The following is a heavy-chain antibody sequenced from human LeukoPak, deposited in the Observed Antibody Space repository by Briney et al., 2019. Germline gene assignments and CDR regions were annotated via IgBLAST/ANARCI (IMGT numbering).Heavy chain of an antibody. J-gene: IGHJ4*02. V-gene: IGHV3-11*01. CDR1: GFSFSDYY. CDR2: INTSGRVI. D-gene: IGHD5-18*01. CDR3: ARRERDTAMAPNDY. Sequence: GGSLRLSCIASGFSFSDYYINWIRQSPGKGLEWLAYINTSGRVIRDADSVRGRFTISRDNVKNSLYLQMNSLRAEDTAVYYCARRERDTAMAPNDYWGQGTLVTVSS.